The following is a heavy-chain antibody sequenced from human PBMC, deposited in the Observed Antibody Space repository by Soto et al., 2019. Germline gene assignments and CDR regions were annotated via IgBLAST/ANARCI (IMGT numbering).Heavy chain of an antibody. CDR3: ARLGYSGYYYYYYMDV. V-gene: IGHV4-39*01. CDR1: GGSISSSSYY. D-gene: IGHD3-22*01. J-gene: IGHJ6*03. CDR2: IYYSGST. Sequence: SETLSLTCTVSGGSISSSSYYWGWIRQPPGKGLEWIGSIYYSGSTYYNPSLKSRVTISVDTSKNQFSLKLSSVTAADTAVYYCARLGYSGYYYYYYMDVWGKGTTVTVSS.